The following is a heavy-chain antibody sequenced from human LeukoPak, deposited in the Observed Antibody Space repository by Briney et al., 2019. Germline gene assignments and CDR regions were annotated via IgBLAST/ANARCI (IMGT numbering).Heavy chain of an antibody. CDR3: ARGAHYYDSSGYFYFQH. J-gene: IGHJ1*01. Sequence: GGSLRLSCAASGFTFSSYEMNWVRQAPGKGLEWVSYISSSGSTIYYADSVRGRFTISRDNAKNSLYLQMNSLRAEDTAVYYCARGAHYYDSSGYFYFQHWGQGTLVTVSS. D-gene: IGHD3-22*01. V-gene: IGHV3-48*03. CDR2: ISSSGSTI. CDR1: GFTFSSYE.